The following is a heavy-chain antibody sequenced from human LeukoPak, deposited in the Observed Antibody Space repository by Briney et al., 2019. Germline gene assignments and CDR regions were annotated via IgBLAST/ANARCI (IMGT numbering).Heavy chain of an antibody. CDR1: GFTFSSYS. J-gene: IGHJ4*02. CDR2: ISSSSSYI. CDR3: ARDGYGSGSYYLYPCDY. D-gene: IGHD3-10*01. Sequence: PGGSLRLSCAASGFTFSSYSMNWVRQAPGKGLEWVSSISSSSSYIYYADSVKGRFTISRDNAKTSLYLQMNSLRAEDTAVYYCARDGYGSGSYYLYPCDYWGQGTLVTVSS. V-gene: IGHV3-21*01.